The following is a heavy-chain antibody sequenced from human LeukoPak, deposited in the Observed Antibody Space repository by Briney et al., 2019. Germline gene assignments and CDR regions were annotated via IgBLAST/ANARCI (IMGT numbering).Heavy chain of an antibody. CDR2: IYPDDSDT. V-gene: IGHV5-51*01. D-gene: IGHD2-2*02. J-gene: IGHJ4*02. CDR3: ARLAGSCSSTTCYTGGFDY. Sequence: GESLKISCKGSGFSFTSYWIGWVRQMPGKGLEWMGIIYPDDSDTRHSPSFQGQVTISADKSISTAYLQWSSLKASDSAMYYCARLAGSCSSTTCYTGGFDYWGQGTLDTVSS. CDR1: GFSFTSYW.